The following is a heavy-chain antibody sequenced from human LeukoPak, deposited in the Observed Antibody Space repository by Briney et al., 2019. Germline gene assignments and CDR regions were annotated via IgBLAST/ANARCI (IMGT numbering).Heavy chain of an antibody. J-gene: IGHJ4*02. CDR1: GFTFSSYE. V-gene: IGHV3-48*03. CDR3: ARDQSTVGGPGYLDS. CDR2: ISGSGSTI. D-gene: IGHD4-11*01. Sequence: PGGSLRLSCAASGFTFSSYEMNRVRQAPGKGLECLSYISGSGSTIYYADSVKGRFTISRDNAKNSLYLQMNSLRAEDTAVYYCARDQSTVGGPGYLDSWGQGTLVTVSS.